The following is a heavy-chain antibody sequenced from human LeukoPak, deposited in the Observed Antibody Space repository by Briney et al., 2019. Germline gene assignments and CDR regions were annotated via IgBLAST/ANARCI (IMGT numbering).Heavy chain of an antibody. CDR1: GGSISSYY. CDR2: IYYSGST. V-gene: IGHV4-59*01. Sequence: PSETLSLTCTVSGGSISSYYWSWIRQPPGKGLEWIGYIYYSGSTNYNPSLKSRVTISVDTSKNQFSLKLSSVTAADTAVYYCARDKGYSYGTGAYYYYGMDVWGQGTTVTVSS. D-gene: IGHD5-18*01. J-gene: IGHJ6*02. CDR3: ARDKGYSYGTGAYYYYGMDV.